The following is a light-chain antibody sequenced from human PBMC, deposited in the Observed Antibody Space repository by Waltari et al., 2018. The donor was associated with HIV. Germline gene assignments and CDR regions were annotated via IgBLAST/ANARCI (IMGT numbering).Light chain of an antibody. Sequence: SVLTQPPSASGTPGQRVTIPCSGISSNIGSNDVSWYQQFPGTAPKVLMSANNQRASGVPDRFSASKSGTSASLAISGLHSEDEADYYRATWDDSLNGPLFGGGTKLTVL. CDR1: SSNIGSND. V-gene: IGLV1-44*01. CDR2: ANN. J-gene: IGLJ2*01. CDR3: ATWDDSLNGPL.